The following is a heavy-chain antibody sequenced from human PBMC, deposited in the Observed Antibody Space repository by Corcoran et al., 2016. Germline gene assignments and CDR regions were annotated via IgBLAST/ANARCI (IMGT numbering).Heavy chain of an antibody. D-gene: IGHD6-13*01. CDR2: INHSGST. V-gene: IGHV4-34*01. CDR3: ARVTNLWAAAGTTSMDV. J-gene: IGHJ6*02. CDR1: GGSFSGFY. Sequence: QVQLQQWGAGLLKPSETLSLTCAGYGGSFSGFYWSWIRQPPGKGLEWIGEINHSGSTNYNPSLKSRVTISVDTSKNQFSLKLSSVTAADTAVYYCARVTNLWAAAGTTSMDVWGQGTTVTVSS.